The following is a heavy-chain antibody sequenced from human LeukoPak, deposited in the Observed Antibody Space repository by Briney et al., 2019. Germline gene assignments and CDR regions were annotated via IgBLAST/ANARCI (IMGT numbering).Heavy chain of an antibody. V-gene: IGHV4-34*01. CDR2: INHSVNT. CDR1: GVASSGYY. J-gene: IGHJ5*02. Sequence: LETLSLTCAVYGVASSGYYWSWIRQPPGKGLEWIGEINHSVNTNYNPPPKSGVTPSVETPKNHISPKLRSVSSAQTPLCYCANGGNRHKNWFDPWGQGTLVTVSS. CDR3: ANGGNRHKNWFDP. D-gene: IGHD4-23*01.